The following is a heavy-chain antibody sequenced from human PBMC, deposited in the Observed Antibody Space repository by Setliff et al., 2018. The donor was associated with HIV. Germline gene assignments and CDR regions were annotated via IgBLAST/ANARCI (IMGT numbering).Heavy chain of an antibody. CDR2: IRYDGSNK. CDR1: GFTFSSYG. D-gene: IGHD3-22*01. J-gene: IGHJ3*02. V-gene: IGHV3-30*02. Sequence: PGGSLRLSCAASGFTFSSYGMHWVRQAPGKGLEWVAFIRYDGSNKYYADSVKGRFTISRDNSKNTLYLRMNSLRAEDTAVYYCARDNYYFDNSGYPVDAFDIWGQGTMVTV. CDR3: ARDNYYFDNSGYPVDAFDI.